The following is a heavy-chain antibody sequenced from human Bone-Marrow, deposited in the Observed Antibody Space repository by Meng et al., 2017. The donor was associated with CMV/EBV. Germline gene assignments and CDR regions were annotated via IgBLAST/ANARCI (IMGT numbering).Heavy chain of an antibody. V-gene: IGHV1-24*01. CDR1: GYTLTELS. J-gene: IGHJ5*02. CDR3: ARGRWKLRFWFDP. CDR2: FDPEDGET. Sequence: ASVKVSCKVSGYTLTELSMHWVRQAPGKGLEWMGGFDPEDGETIYAQKFQGRVTMTRNTSISTAYMELSSLRSEDTAVYYCARGRWKLRFWFDPWGQGTLVTVSS. D-gene: IGHD4-23*01.